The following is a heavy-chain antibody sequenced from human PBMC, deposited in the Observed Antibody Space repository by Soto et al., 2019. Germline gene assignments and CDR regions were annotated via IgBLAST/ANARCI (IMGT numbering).Heavy chain of an antibody. Sequence: ASVKVSCKASGGTFSSYAISWLRQSPGQGLEWMGGIIPIFGTANYAQKFQGRVTITADESTSTAYMELSSLRSEDTAVYYCARGGWNYVSLYYYYGMDVWGQGTTVTVSS. V-gene: IGHV1-69*13. D-gene: IGHD1-7*01. J-gene: IGHJ6*02. CDR3: ARGGWNYVSLYYYYGMDV. CDR1: GGTFSSYA. CDR2: IIPIFGTA.